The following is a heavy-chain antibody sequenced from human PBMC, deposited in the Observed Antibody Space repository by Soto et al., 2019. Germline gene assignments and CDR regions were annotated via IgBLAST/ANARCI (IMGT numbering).Heavy chain of an antibody. J-gene: IGHJ4*02. CDR2: IYDSGST. CDR3: ARGGPGSGYDY. Sequence: QVQLQESGPGLVKPSETLSLTCTVSGGSISSYYWSWIRQPPGKGLEWIGYIYDSGSTNYNPSLKSRVTISVDTSKNQFSLKLSSVTAADTAVYYCARGGPGSGYDYWGQGTLVTVSS. CDR1: GGSISSYY. D-gene: IGHD5-12*01. V-gene: IGHV4-59*01.